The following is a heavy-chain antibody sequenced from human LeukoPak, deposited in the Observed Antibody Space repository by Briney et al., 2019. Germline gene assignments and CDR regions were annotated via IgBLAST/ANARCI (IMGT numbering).Heavy chain of an antibody. Sequence: SGPTLVNPTQTLTLTCTFSGFSLSTSGVGVGWIRQPPGKALEWLALIYWDDDKRYSPSLKSRLTITKDTSKNQVVLTMTNMDPVDTATYYCARLIKEHSSSWLDYWGQGTLVTVSS. CDR3: ARLIKEHSSSWLDY. CDR2: IYWDDDK. V-gene: IGHV2-5*02. D-gene: IGHD6-13*01. J-gene: IGHJ4*02. CDR1: GFSLSTSGVG.